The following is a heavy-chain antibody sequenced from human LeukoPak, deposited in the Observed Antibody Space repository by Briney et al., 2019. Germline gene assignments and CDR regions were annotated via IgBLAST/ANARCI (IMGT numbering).Heavy chain of an antibody. CDR2: INHSGST. D-gene: IGHD5-18*01. CDR3: ARARGYSYGYPAYYHYYYYYMDV. CDR1: GGSFSGYY. V-gene: IGHV4-34*01. Sequence: PSETLSLTCAVYGGSFSGYYWSWIRQPPGKGLEWIGEINHSGSTNYNPSLKSRVTISVDTSKNQFFLKLSSVTAADTAVYYCARARGYSYGYPAYYHYYYYYMDVWGKGTTVTVSS. J-gene: IGHJ6*03.